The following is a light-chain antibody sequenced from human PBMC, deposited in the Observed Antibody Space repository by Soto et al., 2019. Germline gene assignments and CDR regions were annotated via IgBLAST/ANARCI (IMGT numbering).Light chain of an antibody. Sequence: QSALTEPASVAGSPGQSISISCTGTSSDVGGYNYVSLYQQHPGIAPKLLIYGCTKRPSGVSPRFSGSKSGNTASLTISELQAEDEADYHCSSYTSASTLLYLFGTGTKLTVL. J-gene: IGLJ1*01. CDR3: SSYTSASTLLYL. V-gene: IGLV2-14*01. CDR1: SSDVGGYNY. CDR2: GCT.